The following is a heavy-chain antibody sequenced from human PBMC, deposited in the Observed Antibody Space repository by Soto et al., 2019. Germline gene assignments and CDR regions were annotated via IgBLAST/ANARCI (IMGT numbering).Heavy chain of an antibody. D-gene: IGHD1-1*01. CDR1: GFTFSIYG. CDR3: AKGNNGPYNNWFDP. J-gene: IGHJ5*02. V-gene: IGHV3-30*18. Sequence: GSLRLSCAASGFTFSIYGMHWVRQAPGKGLEWVAVISYDGSNKYYADSVKGRFTISRDNSKNTLYLQMNSLRAEDTAVYYCAKGNNGPYNNWFDPWGQGTLVTVSS. CDR2: ISYDGSNK.